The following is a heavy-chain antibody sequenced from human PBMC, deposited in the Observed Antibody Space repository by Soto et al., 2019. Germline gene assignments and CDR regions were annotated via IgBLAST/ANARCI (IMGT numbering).Heavy chain of an antibody. V-gene: IGHV3-23*01. Sequence: GGSLRLSCETSGFTFASASMSWVRQAPGKGLEWVSSVTPSGDATYSADSVKGRFTISIDNSKNTLYLQMNSLRVEDTAVYYCAKLTTSWGQGTLVTVSS. CDR1: GFTFASAS. CDR2: VTPSGDAT. CDR3: AKLTTS. J-gene: IGHJ5*02.